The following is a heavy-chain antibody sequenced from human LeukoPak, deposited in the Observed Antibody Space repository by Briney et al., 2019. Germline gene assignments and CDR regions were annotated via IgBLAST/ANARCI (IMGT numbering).Heavy chain of an antibody. V-gene: IGHV1-2*02. CDR2: INPNSGGT. J-gene: IGHJ6*02. Sequence: GASVKVSCKASGYTFTGYYMHWVRQAPGQGLEWMGWINPNSGGTNYAQKFQGRVTMARDTSISTAYMELSRLRPDDTAVYYCAGRLRGNYYYYYGMDVWGQGTTVTVSS. CDR1: GYTFTGYY. CDR3: AGRLRGNYYYYYGMDV. D-gene: IGHD4-17*01.